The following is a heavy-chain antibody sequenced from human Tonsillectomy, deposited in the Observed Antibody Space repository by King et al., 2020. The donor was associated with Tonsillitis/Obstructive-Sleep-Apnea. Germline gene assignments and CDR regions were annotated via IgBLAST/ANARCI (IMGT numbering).Heavy chain of an antibody. J-gene: IGHJ4*02. D-gene: IGHD6-19*01. CDR3: AKDMGLYGGWYPDY. CDR2: ISWNSGSI. Sequence: VQLVESGGGLVQPGRSLRLSCAASGFTFDDYAMHWVRQAPGKGLEWVSGISWNSGSIGYADSVKGRFTISRDNAKNSLYLQMNSLRAEDTALYYCAKDMGLYGGWYPDYGGQGTLVTVSS. CDR1: GFTFDDYA. V-gene: IGHV3-9*01.